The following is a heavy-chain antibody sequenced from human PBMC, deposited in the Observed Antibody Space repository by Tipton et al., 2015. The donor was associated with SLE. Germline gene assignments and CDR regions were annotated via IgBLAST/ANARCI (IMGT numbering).Heavy chain of an antibody. CDR1: GYSFTSYW. V-gene: IGHV5-51*03. D-gene: IGHD3-10*01. CDR3: ARLERITMVQGVLNWFDP. Sequence: QLVQSGAEVKKPGESLKISCKGSGYSFTSYWIGWVRQMPGKGLEWMGIIYPGDSDTRYSPSFQGQVTISADKSISTAYLQWSSLKASDTAMYYCARLERITMVQGVLNWFDPWGQGTLVTVSS. CDR2: IYPGDSDT. J-gene: IGHJ5*02.